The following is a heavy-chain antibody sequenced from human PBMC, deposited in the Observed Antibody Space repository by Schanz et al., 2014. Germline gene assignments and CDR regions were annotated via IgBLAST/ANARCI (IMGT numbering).Heavy chain of an antibody. J-gene: IGHJ4*02. CDR2: ISGSGGST. Sequence: EVQLLESGGGLVKPGGSLRLSCAASEFTFSTDAMSWVRQAPGKGLEWLSVISGSGGSTYYADSVKGRFTMSRDNAKNSVFLQMNSLRSEDTAVYYCVRDSFFAFDYWGQGTLVTVSS. D-gene: IGHD3-3*01. CDR1: EFTFSTDA. V-gene: IGHV3-23*01. CDR3: VRDSFFAFDY.